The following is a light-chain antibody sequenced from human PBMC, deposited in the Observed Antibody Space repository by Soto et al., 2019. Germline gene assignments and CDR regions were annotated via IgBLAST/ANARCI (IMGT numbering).Light chain of an antibody. CDR1: QSINSW. J-gene: IGKJ5*01. V-gene: IGKV1-5*03. Sequence: DIQMTQSRSTLSASVGDRVTITCRASQSINSWLAWYQQKPGKAPKLLIYKASSLESGVPSRFSGSGSGTEFTLTSSSLQPDDFAAYYCQQYEIYPIPFGQGTRLEIK. CDR3: QQYEIYPIP. CDR2: KAS.